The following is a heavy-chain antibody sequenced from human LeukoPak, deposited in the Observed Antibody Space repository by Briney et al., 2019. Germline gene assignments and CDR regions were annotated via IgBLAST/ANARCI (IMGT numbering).Heavy chain of an antibody. V-gene: IGHV3-9*01. CDR3: ARDSAVAVAGNDY. J-gene: IGHJ4*02. Sequence: GGSLRLSCAVSGFIFDDYAMHWVRQAPGKGLEWVSGITWNRDNIAYADSVRGRFTISRDNAKNYLYLQMNSLRAEDTALYYCARDSAVAVAGNDYWGQGTLVTVSS. CDR1: GFIFDDYA. D-gene: IGHD6-19*01. CDR2: ITWNRDNI.